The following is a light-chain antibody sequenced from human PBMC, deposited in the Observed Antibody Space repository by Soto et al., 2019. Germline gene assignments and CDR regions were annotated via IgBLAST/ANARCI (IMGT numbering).Light chain of an antibody. CDR3: RSYTSSSTLVV. J-gene: IGLJ2*01. V-gene: IGLV2-14*01. CDR1: SSDVGDYNY. Sequence: QSALTQPASVSGSPGQSITISCTGTSSDVGDYNYVSWYQQDPGKAPKLMIYDVSNRPSGVSNRFSGSKSGNTASLTLSGLQAEDEADYYCRSYTSSSTLVVFGGGTKVTVL. CDR2: DVS.